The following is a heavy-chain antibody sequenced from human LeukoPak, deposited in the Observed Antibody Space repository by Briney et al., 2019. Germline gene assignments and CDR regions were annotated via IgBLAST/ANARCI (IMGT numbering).Heavy chain of an antibody. CDR2: INHSGST. CDR1: GGSFSGYY. J-gene: IGHJ4*02. CDR3: ARGRLYYGSGSYYDY. V-gene: IGHV4-34*01. D-gene: IGHD3-10*01. Sequence: PSETLSLTCAVYGGSFSGYYWSWIRQPPGKGLEWIGEINHSGSTNYNPSLKKRVTISVNASKNQFSLKLSSVTAADTAVYYCARGRLYYGSGSYYDYWGQGTLVTVSS.